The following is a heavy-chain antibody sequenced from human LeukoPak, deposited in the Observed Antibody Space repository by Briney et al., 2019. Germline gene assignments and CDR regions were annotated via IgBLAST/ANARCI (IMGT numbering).Heavy chain of an antibody. Sequence: SETLSLTCTVSGGSISSGGYYWSWIRQHPGRGLEWIGYIYYSGSTYYNPSLKSRVTISVDTSKNQFSLKLSSVTAADTAVYYCARGDVLSPLGYWGQGTLVTVSS. CDR3: ARGDVLSPLGY. CDR2: IYYSGST. D-gene: IGHD2-8*01. CDR1: GGSISSGGYY. V-gene: IGHV4-31*03. J-gene: IGHJ4*02.